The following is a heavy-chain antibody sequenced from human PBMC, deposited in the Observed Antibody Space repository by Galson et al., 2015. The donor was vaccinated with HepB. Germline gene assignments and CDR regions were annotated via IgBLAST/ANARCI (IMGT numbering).Heavy chain of an antibody. J-gene: IGHJ4*02. D-gene: IGHD3-22*01. V-gene: IGHV3-9*01. CDR1: GFAFDDYA. Sequence: SLRLSCAASGFAFDDYAMHWVRQAPGKGLEWVSGISWNSGSIGYADSVKGRFTISRDNAKNSLYLQMNSLRAEDTALYYCAKDTMTYWGQGTLVTVSS. CDR2: ISWNSGSI. CDR3: AKDTMTY.